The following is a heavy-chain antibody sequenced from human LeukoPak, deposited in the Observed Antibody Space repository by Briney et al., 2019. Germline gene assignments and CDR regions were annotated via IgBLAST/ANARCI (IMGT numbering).Heavy chain of an antibody. J-gene: IGHJ4*02. CDR3: AKEKGPRLPFDY. CDR1: GFTFSNYG. D-gene: IGHD3-16*01. Sequence: GGSLRLSCAASGFTFSNYGMGWVRQAPGKGLEWVSAISAGGDDTYYANSVRGRFTISRDNSKNTLYLQMNTLRAEDTALYFCAKEKGPRLPFDYWGQGTLVTVSS. CDR2: ISAGGDDT. V-gene: IGHV3-23*01.